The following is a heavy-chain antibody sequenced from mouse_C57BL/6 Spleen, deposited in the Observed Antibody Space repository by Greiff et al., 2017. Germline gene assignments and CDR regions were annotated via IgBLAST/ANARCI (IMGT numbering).Heavy chain of an antibody. J-gene: IGHJ2*01. CDR1: GFTFSDYG. V-gene: IGHV5-17*01. CDR3: AITTVVEGNYFDY. Sequence: EVKLMESGGGLVKPGGSLKLSCAASGFTFSDYGMHWVRQAPEKGLEWVAYISSGSSTIYYADTVKGRFTISRDNAKNTLFLQMTSQRSEDTAMYYCAITTVVEGNYFDYWGQGTTLTVSS. D-gene: IGHD1-1*01. CDR2: ISSGSSTI.